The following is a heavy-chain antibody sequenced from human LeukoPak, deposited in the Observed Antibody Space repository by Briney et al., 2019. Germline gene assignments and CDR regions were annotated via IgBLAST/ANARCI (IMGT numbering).Heavy chain of an antibody. CDR3: ARDPPINYYYGMDV. V-gene: IGHV3-7*01. Sequence: GGSLRLSCAAPGFTLRTYWMTWVRQAPGKGLEWVANIKQDGSEKYYVDSVKGRFTISRDNAKNSLFLQMNSLRAEDTAVYYCARDPPINYYYGMDVWGQGTTVTVSS. CDR1: GFTLRTYW. J-gene: IGHJ6*01. CDR2: IKQDGSEK.